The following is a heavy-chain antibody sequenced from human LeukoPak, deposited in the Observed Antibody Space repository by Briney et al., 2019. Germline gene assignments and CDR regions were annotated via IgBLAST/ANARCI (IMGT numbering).Heavy chain of an antibody. J-gene: IGHJ4*02. V-gene: IGHV4-59*08. CDR1: GGSISSYY. D-gene: IGHD3-9*01. CDR2: IYYSGST. Sequence: SETLSLTCTVSGGSISSYYWSWIRQPPGKGLEWIGYIYYSGSTNYNPSLKSRVTISVDTSKNQFSLKLSSVTAADTAVYYCARQRLGWLLRLPSDYFDYSGQGTLVTVSS. CDR3: ARQRLGWLLRLPSDYFDY.